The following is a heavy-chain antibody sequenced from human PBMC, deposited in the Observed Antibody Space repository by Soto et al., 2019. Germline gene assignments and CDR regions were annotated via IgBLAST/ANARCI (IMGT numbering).Heavy chain of an antibody. Sequence: LSYVGSVFIDRNNVLHLVRQTPGKGLECVAFMSYDGSDTFYAGSVKGRFTISRDNSKNALFLHMSNLRGEDTAMYDCTIGRVADSALDPWGQGTLVTVSS. CDR2: MSYDGSDT. D-gene: IGHD6-6*01. CDR1: VFIDRNNV. V-gene: IGHV3-30*03. J-gene: IGHJ5*02. CDR3: TIGRVADSALDP.